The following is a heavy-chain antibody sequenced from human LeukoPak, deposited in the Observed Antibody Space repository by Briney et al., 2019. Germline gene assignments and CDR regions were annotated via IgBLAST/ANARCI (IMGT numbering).Heavy chain of an antibody. J-gene: IGHJ4*02. Sequence: SETLSLTCAVSGYSISSGYYWGCIRQPPGKGLEWIGSIYHGGSTYYNPSLKSRLTISVDTSKNQFSLKLSSVAAADTAVYYCARHVSSSSSLIDYWGQGTLVTVSS. CDR1: GYSISSGYY. CDR3: ARHVSSSSSLIDY. D-gene: IGHD6-6*01. V-gene: IGHV4-38-2*01. CDR2: IYHGGST.